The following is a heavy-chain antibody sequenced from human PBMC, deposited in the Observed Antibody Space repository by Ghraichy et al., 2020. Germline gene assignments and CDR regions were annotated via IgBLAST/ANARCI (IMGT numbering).Heavy chain of an antibody. CDR3: ARRPVVGDYMGVFDY. CDR1: GGSISNYY. CDR2: IYTSGST. J-gene: IGHJ4*02. V-gene: IGHV4-4*09. D-gene: IGHD4-17*01. Sequence: SETLSLTCTVSGGSISNYYWSWIRQPPGKGLEWIGYIYTSGSTNYNPSLKSRVTISVDTSKKQFSLKLSSVTAADTAVYYCARRPVVGDYMGVFDYWGQGSLVTVSS.